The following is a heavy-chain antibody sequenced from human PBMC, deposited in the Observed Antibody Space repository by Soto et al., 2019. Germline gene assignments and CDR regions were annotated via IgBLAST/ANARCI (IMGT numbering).Heavy chain of an antibody. D-gene: IGHD1-1*01. CDR3: ASSFTILYYYHSGMDV. Sequence: PGGSLRLSCAASGFTLSDYWMSWVRQAPGKGLEWVANIKKDGSEKYYVDSVKGRFTISRDNAKNSLYLQMNSLRAEDTAVYFCASSFTILYYYHSGMDVWGQGTTVTVSS. CDR2: IKKDGSEK. CDR1: GFTLSDYW. V-gene: IGHV3-7*01. J-gene: IGHJ6*02.